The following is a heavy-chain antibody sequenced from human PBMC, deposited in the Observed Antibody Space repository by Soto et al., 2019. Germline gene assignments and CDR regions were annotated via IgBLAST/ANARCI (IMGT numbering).Heavy chain of an antibody. V-gene: IGHV1-69*13. D-gene: IGHD2-8*01. CDR1: GGTFSSYA. CDR3: ARGEEYCTNGVCYYFDY. CDR2: IIPIFGTA. J-gene: IGHJ4*02. Sequence: GASVKVSCKASGGTFSSYAISWVRQAPGQGLEWMGGIIPIFGTANYAQKFQGGVTITADESTSTAYMELSSLRSEDTAVYYCARGEEYCTNGVCYYFDYWGQGTLVTVSS.